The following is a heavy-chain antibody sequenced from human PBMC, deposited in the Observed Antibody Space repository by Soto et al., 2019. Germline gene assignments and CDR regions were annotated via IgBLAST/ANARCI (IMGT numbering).Heavy chain of an antibody. CDR2: ISWNSGSI. V-gene: IGHV3-9*01. CDR1: GFTFDDYA. Sequence: GGSLRLSCAASGFTFDDYAMHWVRQAPGKGLEGVSGISWNSGSIGYADSVKGRFTISRDNAKNSLYLQMNSLRAEDTALYYCAKAGYSSGWASFDYWGQGTLVTVSS. D-gene: IGHD6-19*01. J-gene: IGHJ4*02. CDR3: AKAGYSSGWASFDY.